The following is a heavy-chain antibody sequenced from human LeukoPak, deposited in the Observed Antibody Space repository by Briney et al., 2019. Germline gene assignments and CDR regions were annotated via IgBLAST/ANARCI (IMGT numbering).Heavy chain of an antibody. D-gene: IGHD6-13*01. J-gene: IGHJ3*02. CDR1: GGSFSGYY. Sequence: SETLSLTCAVYGGSFSGYYWSWIRQPPGKGLEWIGEINHSGSTNYNPSLKSRVTISVDTSKNQFSLKVSSVTAADTAVYYCASAAAAGPPEGAFDIWGQGTMVTVSS. CDR3: ASAAAAGPPEGAFDI. V-gene: IGHV4-34*01. CDR2: INHSGST.